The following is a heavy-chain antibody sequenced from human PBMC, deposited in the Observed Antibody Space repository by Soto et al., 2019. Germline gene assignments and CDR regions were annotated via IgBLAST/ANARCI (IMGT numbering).Heavy chain of an antibody. D-gene: IGHD3-10*01. CDR2: IKSKTDGGTT. V-gene: IGHV3-15*01. J-gene: IGHJ4*02. CDR3: TTEYSKWFGELYPDY. Sequence: PGGSLRLSCAASGFTFSNSWMSWVRQAPGKGLEWVGRIKSKTDGGTTDYAAPVKGRFTIPRADAKNTLYLQMNSLKTEDTAVYYWTTEYSKWFGELYPDYWGQGTLVTVSS. CDR1: GFTFSNSW.